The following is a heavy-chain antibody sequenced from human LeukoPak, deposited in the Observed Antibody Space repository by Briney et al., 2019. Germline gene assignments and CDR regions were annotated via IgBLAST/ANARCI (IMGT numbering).Heavy chain of an antibody. CDR3: ARMNNTMVRGVIITNWFDP. J-gene: IGHJ5*02. CDR1: GGSISSYY. Sequence: KTSETLSLTCTVSGGSISSYYWSWIRQPPGKGLEWIGEINHSGSTNYNPSLKSRVTISVDTSKNQFSLKLSSVTVADTAVYYCARMNNTMVRGVIITNWFDPWGQGTLVTVSS. V-gene: IGHV4-34*01. CDR2: INHSGST. D-gene: IGHD3-10*01.